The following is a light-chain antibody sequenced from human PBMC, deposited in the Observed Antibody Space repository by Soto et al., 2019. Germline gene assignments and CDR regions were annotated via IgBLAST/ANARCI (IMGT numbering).Light chain of an antibody. CDR3: QHSYSTPRT. Sequence: DLQMTQSPSSLSASVGDRVTISCRASQSISSYLNWYHQKPGKAPRLLIYAASSLQSGVSSRFSGSGSGTDFTLTISSLQPEDFATYYCQHSYSTPRTFGGGTKVEIK. V-gene: IGKV1-39*01. CDR2: AAS. CDR1: QSISSY. J-gene: IGKJ4*01.